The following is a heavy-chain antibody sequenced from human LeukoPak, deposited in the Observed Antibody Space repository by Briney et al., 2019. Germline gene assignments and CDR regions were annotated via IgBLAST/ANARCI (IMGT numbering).Heavy chain of an antibody. D-gene: IGHD3-3*01. Sequence: GALVKVSCKASGGTFSSYAISWVRQAPGQGLEWMGGIIPIFGTANYAQKFQGRVTITADESTSTAYMELSSLRSEDTAVYYCARADYDFWSGPKHYYYGMDVWGQGTTVTVSS. V-gene: IGHV1-69*13. CDR3: ARADYDFWSGPKHYYYGMDV. J-gene: IGHJ6*02. CDR2: IIPIFGTA. CDR1: GGTFSSYA.